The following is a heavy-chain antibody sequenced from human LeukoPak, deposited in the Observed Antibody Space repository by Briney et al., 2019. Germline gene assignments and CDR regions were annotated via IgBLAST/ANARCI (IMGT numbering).Heavy chain of an antibody. V-gene: IGHV3-23*01. J-gene: IGHJ4*02. CDR1: GFTFRSYA. CDR2: ISGGGDIT. CDR3: AKGPTVTSGHFDY. D-gene: IGHD4-11*01. Sequence: GGSLRLSCAASGFTFRSYAMSWVRQAPGKGLEWVASISGGGDITYYADSVEGRFTVSRDNSINTLYLHMNSLRAEDTAVYYCAKGPTVTSGHFDYWGQGTLVTVSS.